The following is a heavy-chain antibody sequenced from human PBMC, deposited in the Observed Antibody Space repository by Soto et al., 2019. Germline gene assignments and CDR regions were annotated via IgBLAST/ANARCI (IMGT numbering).Heavy chain of an antibody. CDR2: SSDSGTFT. CDR1: GFTFSDYY. CDR3: ARSGDDYNLLDY. D-gene: IGHD4-4*01. J-gene: IGHJ4*02. V-gene: IGHV3-11*06. Sequence: GGSLRLSCAASGFTFSDYYMSWIRQAPGKGLEWLSYSSDSGTFTRYADSVKGRFSISRDHAKNSLYLQINSLRGEGTAIYYCARSGDDYNLLDYWGQGTPVTVSS.